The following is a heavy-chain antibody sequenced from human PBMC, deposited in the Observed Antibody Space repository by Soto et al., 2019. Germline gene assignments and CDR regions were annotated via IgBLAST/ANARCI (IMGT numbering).Heavy chain of an antibody. CDR1: GGSIGNFY. J-gene: IGHJ2*01. D-gene: IGHD2-8*01. CDR2: LSASGRT. V-gene: IGHV4-4*07. CDR3: ARGMGRYFDI. Sequence: ETLSLTCAISGGSIGNFYWSWIRQPAGKGLESLGRLSASGRTNYSPSLQSRVTMSLDRSKKRFSLRLTSVSAADTAVYFCARGMGRYFDIWGRGTLVTVYS.